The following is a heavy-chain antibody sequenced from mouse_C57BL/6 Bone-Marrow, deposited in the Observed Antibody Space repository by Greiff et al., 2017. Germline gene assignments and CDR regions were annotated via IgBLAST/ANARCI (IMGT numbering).Heavy chain of an antibody. J-gene: IGHJ3*01. CDR3: ARGTRDGGFAY. CDR1: GYTFTSYG. Sequence: QVTLKESGAELARPGASVKLSCKASGYTFTSYGISWVKQRTGQGLEWIGEIYPRSGNTYYNEKFKGKATLTADKSSSTAYMELRSLTSEDSAVYFCARGTRDGGFAYWGQGTLVTVSA. V-gene: IGHV1-81*01. D-gene: IGHD3-3*01. CDR2: IYPRSGNT.